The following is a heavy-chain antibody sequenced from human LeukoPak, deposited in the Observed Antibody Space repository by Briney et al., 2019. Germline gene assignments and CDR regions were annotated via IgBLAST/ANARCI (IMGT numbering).Heavy chain of an antibody. CDR1: GGSISSGDYY. CDR3: ARGSAGTTYPAY. D-gene: IGHD1-1*01. V-gene: IGHV4-39*07. J-gene: IGHJ4*02. Sequence: SETLSLTCTVSGGSISSGDYYWSWIRQPPGKGLEWIGEINHSGSTNYNPFLKSRVTISVDTSKNQFSLKLSSVTAADTAVYYCARGSAGTTYPAYWGQGTLVTVSS. CDR2: INHSGST.